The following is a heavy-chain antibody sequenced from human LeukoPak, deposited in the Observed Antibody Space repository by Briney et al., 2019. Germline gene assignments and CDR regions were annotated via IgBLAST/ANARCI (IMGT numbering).Heavy chain of an antibody. D-gene: IGHD5-12*01. CDR1: GYTFTDYY. J-gene: IGHJ4*02. CDR2: IHPNTGAT. CDR3: ARDMGRYSGYDYDY. Sequence: ASVKVSCKTSGYTFTDYYLHWVRQAPGQGLDWVGWIHPNTGATHYAQKFQGRLTMTRDTSISTVYMELTRLSSDDTAVYYCARDMGRYSGYDYDYWGQGSLVTASS. V-gene: IGHV1-2*02.